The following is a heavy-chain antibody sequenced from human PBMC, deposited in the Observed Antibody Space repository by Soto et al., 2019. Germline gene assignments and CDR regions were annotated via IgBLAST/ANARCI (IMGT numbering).Heavy chain of an antibody. D-gene: IGHD4-17*01. CDR2: VSGSGGRT. V-gene: IGHV3-23*01. CDR3: ALRTTVPNDFDY. Sequence: PGVSLRLSCSASGFTFSTYAMSWVRQAPGKGLEWVSAVSGSGGRTYYAGSVKGRFTISTDNSKNTLYLQMNSLRAEDTAVYYCALRTTVPNDFDYWGPGPLVTASS. CDR1: GFTFSTYA. J-gene: IGHJ4*02.